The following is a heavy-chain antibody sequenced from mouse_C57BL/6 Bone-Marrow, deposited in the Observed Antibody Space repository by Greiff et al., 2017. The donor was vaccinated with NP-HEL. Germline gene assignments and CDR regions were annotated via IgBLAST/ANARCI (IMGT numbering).Heavy chain of an antibody. CDR2: IDPETGGT. Sequence: VKLMESGAELVRPGASVTLSCKASGYTFTDYEMHWVKQTPVHGLEWIGAIDPETGGTAYNQKFKGKAILTADKSSSTAYMELRSLTSEDSAVYYCTLDGYLFAYWGQGTLVTVSA. CDR3: TLDGYLFAY. V-gene: IGHV1-15*01. J-gene: IGHJ3*01. CDR1: GYTFTDYE. D-gene: IGHD2-3*01.